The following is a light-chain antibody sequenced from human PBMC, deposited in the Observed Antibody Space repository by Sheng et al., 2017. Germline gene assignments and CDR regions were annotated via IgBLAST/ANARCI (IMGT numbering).Light chain of an antibody. CDR1: SSDVGTYDL. V-gene: IGLV2-14*02. CDR2: NVN. Sequence: QSALTQPASVSGSPGQSVTISCTGASSDVGTYDLVSWYQQHPGKAPKLIIYNVNNRPSGVSDRFSGSRSGNTASLTISGLQTEDEADYTVISAPYVFGSVTTVTVL. J-gene: IGLJ1*01. CDR3: ISAPYV.